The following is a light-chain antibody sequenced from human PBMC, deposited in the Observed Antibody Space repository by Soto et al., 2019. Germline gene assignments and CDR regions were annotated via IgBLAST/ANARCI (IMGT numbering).Light chain of an antibody. CDR3: QSYDSSLSGYV. J-gene: IGLJ1*01. CDR1: SSNIGAGYE. CDR2: ENN. V-gene: IGLV1-40*01. Sequence: QLVLPQPPSVSAAPGQRVTISRTGSSSNIGAGYEAHWYQQVPGRAPKLLIYENNNRPSGVPDRFSGSKSGTSASLAVTGLQAEDGAEYDCQSYDSSLSGYVLGTGTKLTLL.